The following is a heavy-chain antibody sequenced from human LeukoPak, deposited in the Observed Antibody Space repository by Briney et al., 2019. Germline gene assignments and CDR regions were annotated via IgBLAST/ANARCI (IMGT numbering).Heavy chain of an antibody. V-gene: IGHV1-8*01. Sequence: ASVKVSCKASGYTFTSYDINWVRQATGQGLEWMGWMNPNSGNTGYAQKFQGRVTMTRNTSITTAYMELSSLRSEDTAVYYCARGRSITIFGVVPPSLDYWGQGTLVTVSS. J-gene: IGHJ4*02. CDR2: MNPNSGNT. CDR3: ARGRSITIFGVVPPSLDY. CDR1: GYTFTSYD. D-gene: IGHD3-3*01.